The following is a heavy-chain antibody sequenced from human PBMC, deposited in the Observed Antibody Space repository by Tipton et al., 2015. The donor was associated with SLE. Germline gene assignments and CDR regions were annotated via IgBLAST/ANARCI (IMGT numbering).Heavy chain of an antibody. Sequence: LRLSCAVYGGSFSGYSWSWIRQPPEKGLEWIGEINHSGSTNYNPSLKSRVTISVDTSKNQVSLKLSSVTAADTALYYCARGDLYSDYVWGTLRGAFDIWGQGTTVTVSS. V-gene: IGHV4-34*01. CDR1: GGSFSGYS. CDR2: INHSGST. CDR3: ARGDLYSDYVWGTLRGAFDI. J-gene: IGHJ3*02. D-gene: IGHD3-16*01.